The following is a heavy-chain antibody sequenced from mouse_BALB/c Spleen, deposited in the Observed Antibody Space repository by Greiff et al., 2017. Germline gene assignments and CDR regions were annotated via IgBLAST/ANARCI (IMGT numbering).Heavy chain of an antibody. CDR3: ARYPVQYDFDY. CDR1: GYTFSSYW. V-gene: IGHV1-9*01. Sequence: VQLHQSGAELMKPGASVKISCKATGYTFSSYWIEWVKQRPGHGLEWIGEILPGSGSTNYNEKFKGKATFTADTSSNTAYMQLSSLTSEDSAVYYCARYPVQYDFDYWGQGTTLTVSS. J-gene: IGHJ2*01. D-gene: IGHD1-1*01. CDR2: ILPGSGST.